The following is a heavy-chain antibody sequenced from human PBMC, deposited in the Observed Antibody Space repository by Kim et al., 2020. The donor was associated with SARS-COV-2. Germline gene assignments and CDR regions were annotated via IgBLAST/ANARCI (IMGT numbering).Heavy chain of an antibody. Sequence: GGSLRLSCAASGFTFSSYAMSWVRQAPGKGLEWVSVIYSGGSSTYYADSVKGRFTISRDNSKNTLYLQMNSLRAEDTAVYYCAKGPYYDILTGYYYYYGIDVWGQGTTVTVSS. D-gene: IGHD3-9*01. J-gene: IGHJ6*02. CDR3: AKGPYYDILTGYYYYYGIDV. CDR2: IYSGGSST. V-gene: IGHV3-23*03. CDR1: GFTFSSYA.